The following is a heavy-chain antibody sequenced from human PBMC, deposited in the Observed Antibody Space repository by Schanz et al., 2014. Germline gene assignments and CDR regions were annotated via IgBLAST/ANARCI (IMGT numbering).Heavy chain of an antibody. J-gene: IGHJ4*02. CDR2: ISPYNGNT. CDR1: GYTFSFTSYN. CDR3: ARGYSYGSYYFDS. D-gene: IGHD5-18*01. Sequence: QVQVEQSGPEVKKPGASVTVSCQASGYTFSFTSYNVHWVRQAPGQGLEWMGWISPYNGNTNYAQKLQGRVTMTADTSTSTAYMDLRSLRSDDTAVYYCARGYSYGSYYFDSWGPGTLVTV. V-gene: IGHV1-18*04.